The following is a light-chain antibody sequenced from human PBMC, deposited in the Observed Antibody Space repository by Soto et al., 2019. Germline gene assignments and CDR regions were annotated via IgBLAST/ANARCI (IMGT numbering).Light chain of an antibody. CDR2: GAS. J-gene: IGKJ1*01. V-gene: IGKV3-15*01. CDR1: QSVNSN. Sequence: DIVMTQSPATLSVSAGERATLSCRASQSVNSNLAWYQQKPGQAPSLLIYGASSRATGIPARFGGSGSGTEVTLTITSLQSEEFAVYYCQQYNSWPRTFGQGTKV. CDR3: QQYNSWPRT.